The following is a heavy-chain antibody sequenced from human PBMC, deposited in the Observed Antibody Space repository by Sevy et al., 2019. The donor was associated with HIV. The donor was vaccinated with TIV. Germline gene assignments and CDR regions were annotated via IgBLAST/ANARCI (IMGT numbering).Heavy chain of an antibody. CDR1: GFTFDDYA. D-gene: IGHD6-13*01. V-gene: IGHV3-43D*03. CDR2: ISWDGGST. CDR3: AKDIAAAGTYYYYYNGMDV. J-gene: IGHJ6*02. Sequence: GGSLRLSCAASGFTFDDYAMHWVRQAPGKGLEWVSLISWDGGSTYYADSVKGRFTISRDNSKNSLYLQMNSLRAEDTALYYCAKDIAAAGTYYYYYNGMDVWGQGTTVTVSS.